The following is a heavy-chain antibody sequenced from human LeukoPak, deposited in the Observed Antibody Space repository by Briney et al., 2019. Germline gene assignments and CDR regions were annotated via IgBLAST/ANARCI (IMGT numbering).Heavy chain of an antibody. D-gene: IGHD2-2*01. J-gene: IGHJ3*02. Sequence: GASVKVSCKASGYTFTSYGISWVRQAPGQGLEWMGWISAYNGNTNYAQKLQGRVTMTTDTSTSTAYMEPRSLRSDDTAVYYCARDRWLQDIVVVPAATAFDIWGQGTMVTVSS. CDR2: ISAYNGNT. CDR1: GYTFTSYG. CDR3: ARDRWLQDIVVVPAATAFDI. V-gene: IGHV1-18*01.